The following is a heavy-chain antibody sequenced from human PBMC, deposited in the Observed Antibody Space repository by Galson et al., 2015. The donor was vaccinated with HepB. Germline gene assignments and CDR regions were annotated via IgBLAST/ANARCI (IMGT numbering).Heavy chain of an antibody. D-gene: IGHD1-26*01. CDR3: AKDFRGGSYFCEY. CDR2: ISYDGSTK. CDR1: GFTLSNYA. J-gene: IGHJ4*02. V-gene: IGHV3-30*04. Sequence: SLRLSCAVSGFTLSNYAMHWVRQAPGKGLEWVAVISYDGSTKYYADSVKGRFTISRDNSKNTLELQMNSLRAEDTAIYYCAKDFRGGSYFCEYWGQGTLVTVSS.